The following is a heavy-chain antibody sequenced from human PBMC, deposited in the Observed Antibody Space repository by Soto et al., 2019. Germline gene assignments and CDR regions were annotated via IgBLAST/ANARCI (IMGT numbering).Heavy chain of an antibody. CDR1: GYSFTSYW. J-gene: IGHJ6*02. V-gene: IGHV5-51*01. CDR2: IYPGDSET. D-gene: IGHD6-13*01. Sequence: GESLKISCKGSGYSFTSYWIGWVRQMPGKGLEWMGIIYPGDSETRYSPSFQGQVTISADKSINTAYLQWSSLKASDTAIYYCARTSAAGKYYYGMDVWGQGTTVTVSS. CDR3: ARTSAAGKYYYGMDV.